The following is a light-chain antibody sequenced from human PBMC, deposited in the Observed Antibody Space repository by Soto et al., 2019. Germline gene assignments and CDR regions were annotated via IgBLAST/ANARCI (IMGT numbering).Light chain of an antibody. Sequence: DIVMTQSPLSLPVTPGEPASISCGSSQTLLHSNGYNYVDWYLQKPGQSPRLLIYLGSNRASGVPDRFSGRGSGTDFTLKISRVEAEDVGVYYCMQALQTPRTFGQGTKLEIK. CDR3: MQALQTPRT. CDR1: QTLLHSNGYNY. CDR2: LGS. V-gene: IGKV2-28*01. J-gene: IGKJ2*02.